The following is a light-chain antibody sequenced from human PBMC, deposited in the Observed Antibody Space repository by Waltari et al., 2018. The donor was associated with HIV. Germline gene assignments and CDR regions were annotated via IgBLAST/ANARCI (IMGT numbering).Light chain of an antibody. CDR3: AAWDDSLRGSYV. CDR1: SFNIGRNF. J-gene: IGLJ1*01. CDR2: RDN. Sequence: QSVLTQPPSASGTPGQRVIISCSGSSFNIGRNFVSWYQQVPGTAPKVLIFRDNQRPSGVPYRFSGSKSGASASLAISGLRSEDEADYYCAAWDDSLRGSYVVGPGTKVTVL. V-gene: IGLV1-47*01.